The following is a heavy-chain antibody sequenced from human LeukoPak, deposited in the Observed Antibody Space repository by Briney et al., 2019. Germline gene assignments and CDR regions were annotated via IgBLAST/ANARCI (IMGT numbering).Heavy chain of an antibody. CDR1: GFTFSNFA. CDR2: INSNGDST. CDR3: VKAHPATMTGLDS. D-gene: IGHD3-9*01. Sequence: PGGSLRLSCSASGFTFSNFAMHWVRQAPGKGLEYVSTINSNGDSTNYADSLKARFTISRDNSKNTLYLQISSLRAEDTAVYYCVKAHPATMTGLDSWGQGTLVTVSS. J-gene: IGHJ4*02. V-gene: IGHV3-64D*09.